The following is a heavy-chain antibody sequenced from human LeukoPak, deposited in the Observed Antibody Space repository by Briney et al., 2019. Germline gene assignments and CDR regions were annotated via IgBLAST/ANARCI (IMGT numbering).Heavy chain of an antibody. CDR3: ARALPLDC. CDR2: ISSSATTI. CDR1: GFTFSSYA. V-gene: IGHV3-48*03. Sequence: GGSLRLSCAASGFTFSSYAMNWVRQAPGKGLEWVCYISSSATTIYYADSVKGRFTVSRDNAKNSLYLQMNSLRAEDTAVYYCARALPLDCWGLGTLVTVSS. J-gene: IGHJ4*02.